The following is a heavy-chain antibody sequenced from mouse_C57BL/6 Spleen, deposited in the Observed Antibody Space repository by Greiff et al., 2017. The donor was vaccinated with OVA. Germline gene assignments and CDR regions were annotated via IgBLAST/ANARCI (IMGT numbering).Heavy chain of an antibody. V-gene: IGHV1-15*01. CDR1: GYTFTDYE. D-gene: IGHD1-1*01. CDR3: TRNYGSSYFEV. Sequence: VQLQQSGAELVRPGASVTLSCKASGYTFTDYEMHWVKQTPVHGLEWIGAIDPETGGTAYNQKFKGKAILTADKPSSTAYMELRSLTSEDSAVYYCTRNYGSSYFEVWGTGTTVTVAS. CDR2: IDPETGGT. J-gene: IGHJ1*03.